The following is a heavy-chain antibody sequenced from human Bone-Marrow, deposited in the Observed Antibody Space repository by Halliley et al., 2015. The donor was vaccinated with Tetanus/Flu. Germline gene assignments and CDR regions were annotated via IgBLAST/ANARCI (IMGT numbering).Heavy chain of an antibody. J-gene: IGHJ4*02. Sequence: TLSLTCAVSGGSISSGGYYWSWIRQPPGKGLEWIGYIFYSGSTYYNPSLKSRISISLDTSKNQFSLKLTSVTAADTAVYFCARDRGGPFDSWGQGTLVTVSS. V-gene: IGHV4-30-4*01. CDR2: IFYSGST. D-gene: IGHD2-15*01. CDR3: ARDRGGPFDS. CDR1: GGSISSGGYY.